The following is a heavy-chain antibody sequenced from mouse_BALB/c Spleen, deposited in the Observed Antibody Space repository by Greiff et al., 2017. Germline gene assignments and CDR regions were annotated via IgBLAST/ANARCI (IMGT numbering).Heavy chain of an antibody. J-gene: IGHJ3*01. CDR1: GFNIKDYY. D-gene: IGHD2-1*01. Sequence: VQLKQSGAELVRPGALVKLSCKASGFNIKDYYMHWVKQRPEQGLEWIGWIDPENGNTIYDPKFQGKASITADTSSNTAYLQLSSLTSEDTAVYYCARGDGNYEFAYWGQGTLVTVSA. CDR2: IDPENGNT. CDR3: ARGDGNYEFAY. V-gene: IGHV14-1*02.